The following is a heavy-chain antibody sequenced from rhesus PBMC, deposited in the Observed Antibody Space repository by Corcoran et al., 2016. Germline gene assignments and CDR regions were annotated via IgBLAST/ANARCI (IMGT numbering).Heavy chain of an antibody. J-gene: IGHJ4*01. CDR3: ARARDWSDYAFDY. CDR1: GGSISGGYY. Sequence: QVQLQESGPGLVKPSETLSLPCAVSGGSISGGYYWGWLRQHPGQGLEWIGNIYGKSASTYYNPSLKSRVTISKDTSKNQCSLKLSSVTAADTAVYYCARARDWSDYAFDYWGQGVLVTVSS. D-gene: IGHD3-22*01. V-gene: IGHV4S7*01. CDR2: IYGKSAST.